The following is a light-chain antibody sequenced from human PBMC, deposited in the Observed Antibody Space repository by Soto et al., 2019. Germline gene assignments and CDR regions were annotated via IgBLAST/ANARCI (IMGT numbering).Light chain of an antibody. Sequence: QSALAQPASGSGSPGQSIPRSCTGTPGDIGTYHFVSWYQPHPDKAPRLMIYEVSNRPSGVSNRFSGSKSGNTAALTLSGLQAEDEADYYCTSFTNSRTVVFGGGTKVTVL. CDR3: TSFTNSRTVV. CDR1: PGDIGTYHF. V-gene: IGLV2-14*01. J-gene: IGLJ3*02. CDR2: EVS.